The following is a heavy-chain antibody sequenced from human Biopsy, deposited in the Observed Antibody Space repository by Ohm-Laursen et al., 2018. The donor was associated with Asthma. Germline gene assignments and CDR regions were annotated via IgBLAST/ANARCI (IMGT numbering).Heavy chain of an antibody. CDR1: GFTFSSYS. D-gene: IGHD2-2*01. CDR2: ISSSGSYI. CDR3: ARDGTDMNEAMPKDY. Sequence: SLRLSCAASGFTFSSYSMNWVRQAPGKGLEWVSSISSSGSYIYYADSVKGRFTISRDNAKNSLYLQMNSLRAEDTAVYYCARDGTDMNEAMPKDYWGQGTLVTVSS. J-gene: IGHJ4*02. V-gene: IGHV3-21*01.